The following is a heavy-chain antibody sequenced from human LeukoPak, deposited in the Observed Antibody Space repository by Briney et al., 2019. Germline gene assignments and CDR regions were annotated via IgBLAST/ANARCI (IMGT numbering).Heavy chain of an antibody. J-gene: IGHJ4*02. V-gene: IGHV4-39*07. D-gene: IGHD3-16*01. CDR2: IYYSGTT. CDR3: ARDLGAAWDFDY. CDR1: GASISSSSYY. Sequence: SETLPLTCTVSGASISSSSYYWGWIRQPPGKGLEWIGSIYYSGTTYYNPSLKSRVTMSVDTSKTQFSLKLSSVTAADTAVYYCARDLGAAWDFDYWGQGTLVTVSS.